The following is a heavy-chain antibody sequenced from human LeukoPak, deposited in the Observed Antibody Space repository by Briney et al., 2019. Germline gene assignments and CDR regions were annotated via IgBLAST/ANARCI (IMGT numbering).Heavy chain of an antibody. Sequence: PSETLSLTCIFSGGSMSSYYWSWIRQPPGKGLEWIGNIYNSGSTNYNPSLKRRVTMSEDTAKNHFSLKLSSVTAADTAVYYCAVNSPKHAFDIWGQGTMVTVSS. V-gene: IGHV4-59*08. CDR2: IYNSGST. CDR3: AVNSPKHAFDI. CDR1: GGSMSSYY. J-gene: IGHJ3*02.